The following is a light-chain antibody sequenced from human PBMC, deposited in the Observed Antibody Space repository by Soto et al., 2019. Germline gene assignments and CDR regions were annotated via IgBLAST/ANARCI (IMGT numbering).Light chain of an antibody. V-gene: IGKV1-39*01. CDR2: DVS. Sequence: DIQMTQSPSSLSASVGDRVTITCRASQSISSYLNWYQQKPGKAPKLLIYDVSSLESGVPPRFSGSGSGTDFTLTISSLQPEDVATYYCQEYKNAPLTFGGGTKVDIK. CDR3: QEYKNAPLT. J-gene: IGKJ4*01. CDR1: QSISSY.